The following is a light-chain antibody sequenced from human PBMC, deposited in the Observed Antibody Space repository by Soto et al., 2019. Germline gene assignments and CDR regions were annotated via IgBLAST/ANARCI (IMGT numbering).Light chain of an antibody. CDR2: YVS. J-gene: IGLJ1*01. CDR1: SSDVGAYNS. V-gene: IGLV2-14*01. CDR3: SSYTSSSTLYV. Sequence: QTVLTQPASVAGSPGQSITISCTGTSSDVGAYNSVSWFQQHPGKAPKLMIYYVSHRPSGVSNRFSGSKSGNTASLTISGLQAGDEADYYCSSYTSSSTLYVFGTGTKVTVL.